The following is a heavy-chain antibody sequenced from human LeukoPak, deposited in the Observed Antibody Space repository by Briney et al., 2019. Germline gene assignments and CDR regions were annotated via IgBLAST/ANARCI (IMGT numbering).Heavy chain of an antibody. V-gene: IGHV4-4*09. CDR2: ISTTGST. D-gene: IGHD3-10*01. CDR3: ARQDGLWVGDLGGWFDF. Sequence: SETLSLTCTLSGTSISRHYCSWLRQSAGLGLKWLGYISTTGSTTYNPSLEGRVTMSEDTSQNRRSLTLSSVTAADTAVYFCARQDGLWVGDLGGWFDFWGQGIQVTVSS. CDR1: GTSISRHY. J-gene: IGHJ5*01.